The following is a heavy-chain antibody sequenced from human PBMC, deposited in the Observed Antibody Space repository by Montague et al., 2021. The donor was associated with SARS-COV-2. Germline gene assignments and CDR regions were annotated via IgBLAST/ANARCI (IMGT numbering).Heavy chain of an antibody. D-gene: IGHD1-26*01. J-gene: IGHJ4*02. CDR1: GFSPSTSGMS. V-gene: IGHV2-70*11. CDR3: ARMSAGATIAFDY. Sequence: PALVKPTQTLTLTCTLSGFSPSTSGMSVSWIRQPPGKALEWLARIDWDDDKYYSTSLKTRLTISKDTSKTQVVLTMTNMDPVDTAMYYCARMSAGATIAFDYRGQGTLVTVSA. CDR2: IDWDDDK.